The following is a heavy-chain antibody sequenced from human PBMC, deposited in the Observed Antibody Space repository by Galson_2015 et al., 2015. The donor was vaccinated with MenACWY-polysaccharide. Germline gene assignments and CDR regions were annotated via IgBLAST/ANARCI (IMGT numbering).Heavy chain of an antibody. D-gene: IGHD2-21*02. V-gene: IGHV3-33*08. CDR2: IWYDGSNR. J-gene: IGHJ4*02. Sequence: LRLSCAASGFTFRSYGMQWVRQAPGKGLEWVTIIWYDGSNRYYADSVKGRLTISRDNSKNTLYLQMNSLRAEDTAVYYCATARGCGGDCYYFDYWGQGTLVAVSS. CDR3: ATARGCGGDCYYFDY. CDR1: GFTFRSYG.